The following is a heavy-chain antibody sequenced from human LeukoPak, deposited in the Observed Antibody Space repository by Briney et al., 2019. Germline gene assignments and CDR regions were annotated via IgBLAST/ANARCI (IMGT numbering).Heavy chain of an antibody. CDR3: VKESPHWTVTPGD. CDR2: IDGGAVKT. V-gene: IGHV3-23*01. J-gene: IGHJ4*02. D-gene: IGHD4-17*01. Sequence: GGSLRLSCIASGFRFDAFTIGWVRQAPVKGLEWVSGIDGGAVKTYFADSVKGRFTISRDNSKNTVHLQMNSLRAEDTGVYYCVKESPHWTVTPGDWGQGTLVIVSS. CDR1: GFRFDAFT.